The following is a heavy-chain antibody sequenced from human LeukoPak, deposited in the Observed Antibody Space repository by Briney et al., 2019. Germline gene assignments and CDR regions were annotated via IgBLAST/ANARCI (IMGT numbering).Heavy chain of an antibody. CDR2: IYYSGST. J-gene: IGHJ3*02. D-gene: IGHD5-18*01. CDR3: ARLGDTAMVTDAFDI. V-gene: IGHV4-59*08. CDR1: GGSISSYY. Sequence: PSETLSLTCTVSGGSISSYYWSWIRQPPGKGLEWIGYIYYSGSTNYNPSLKSRVTISVGTSKNQFSLKLSSVTAADTAVYYCARLGDTAMVTDAFDIWGQGTMVTVSS.